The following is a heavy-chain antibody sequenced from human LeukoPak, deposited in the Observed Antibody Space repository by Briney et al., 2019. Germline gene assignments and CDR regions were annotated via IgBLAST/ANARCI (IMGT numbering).Heavy chain of an antibody. CDR1: GYTLTDLS. CDR3: ATFALFRVVNAYYFYY. Sequence: ASVKVSCKVSGYTLTDLSMHWVRQAPGEGLEWMGGFDPQDGETIYAQKFQGRVTMTEDTSTDTAYMELTSLKSEDTAVYYCATFALFRVVNAYYFYYWGQGTLVTVSS. V-gene: IGHV1-24*01. D-gene: IGHD3-3*01. CDR2: FDPQDGET. J-gene: IGHJ4*02.